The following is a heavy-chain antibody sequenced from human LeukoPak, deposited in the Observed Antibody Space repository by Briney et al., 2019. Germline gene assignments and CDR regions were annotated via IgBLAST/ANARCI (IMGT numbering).Heavy chain of an antibody. CDR2: ISGSGGST. CDR3: AKEGDGSGSYYKGSWFDP. Sequence: GGSLRLSCAASGFTFSSYAMSWVRKAPGKGLEWVSAISGSGGSTYYADSVKGRFTISRDNSKNTLYLQMNSLRAEDTAVYYCAKEGDGSGSYYKGSWFDPWGQGTLVTVSS. V-gene: IGHV3-23*01. D-gene: IGHD3-10*01. CDR1: GFTFSSYA. J-gene: IGHJ5*02.